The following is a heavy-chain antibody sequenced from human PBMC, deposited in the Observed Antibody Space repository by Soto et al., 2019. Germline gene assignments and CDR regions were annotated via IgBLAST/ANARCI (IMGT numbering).Heavy chain of an antibody. D-gene: IGHD3-22*01. CDR1: GGSISSGDYY. J-gene: IGHJ4*02. V-gene: IGHV4-30-4*01. CDR2: IYYSGST. CDR3: ARGGYYYDSSGYYPPFDY. Sequence: SETLSLTCTVSGGSISSGDYYWRWISQPPGKGLEWIGYIYYSGSTYYNPSLKSRVTISVDTSKNQFSLKLSSVTAADTAVYYCARGGYYYDSSGYYPPFDYWGQGTLVTVSS.